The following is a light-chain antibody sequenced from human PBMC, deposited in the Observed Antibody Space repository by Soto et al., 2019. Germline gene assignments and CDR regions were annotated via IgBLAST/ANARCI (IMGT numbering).Light chain of an antibody. Sequence: DIVMTQSPLSLPVTPGEPASISCRSSQSLLHSNGYNYLDWYLQKPGQSPQLLIYLRSNRPSGVPDRFSGSGSGTDFTLKISRVEAEDVGIYYCMQALQTPLTFGGGTKVDI. CDR1: QSLLHSNGYNY. J-gene: IGKJ4*01. V-gene: IGKV2-28*01. CDR3: MQALQTPLT. CDR2: LRS.